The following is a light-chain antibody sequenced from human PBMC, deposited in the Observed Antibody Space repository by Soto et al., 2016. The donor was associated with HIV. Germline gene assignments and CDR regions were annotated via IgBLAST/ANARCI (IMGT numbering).Light chain of an antibody. CDR1: QGISNF. J-gene: IGKJ3*01. CDR2: AAS. CDR3: QQLNYYPFT. Sequence: DIQLTQSPAFLSGSVGDRVTITCRASQGISNFLGWYQQKPGKPPKLLIYAASRLQSGVPSRFSGSGSGTEFTLTISSLQPEDFANYYCQQLNYYPFTFGPGTKVDI. V-gene: IGKV1-9*01.